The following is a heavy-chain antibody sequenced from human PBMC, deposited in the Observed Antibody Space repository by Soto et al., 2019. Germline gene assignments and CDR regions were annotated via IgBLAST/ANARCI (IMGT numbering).Heavy chain of an antibody. V-gene: IGHV3-30*04. J-gene: IGHJ6*02. CDR1: KFTFASYV. CDR2: ISFDGTNK. Sequence: QVQLVESGGGVVQPERSQRLSCTASKFTFASYVMHWVRQAPGEGLEWVAIISFDGTNKYYADSVKGRFTISRDNSKNTMYLQMNSLSPEDTAVYYCAREMIPMIMGGMSAMDVWGQGTTVTVS. CDR3: AREMIPMIMGGMSAMDV. D-gene: IGHD3-22*01.